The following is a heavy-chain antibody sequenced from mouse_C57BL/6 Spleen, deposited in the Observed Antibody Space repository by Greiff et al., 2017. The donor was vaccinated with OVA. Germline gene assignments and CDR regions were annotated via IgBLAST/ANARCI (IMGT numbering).Heavy chain of an antibody. D-gene: IGHD1-1*01. Sequence: VQLKESGPELVKPGASVKISRKASGYSFTGYYMHWVKQSHGNILDWIGYIYPYNGVSSYNQKFKGKATLTVDKSSSTAYMQLRSLTSEDSAVYYCARPTVVDPYWYFDVWGTGATVTVSS. J-gene: IGHJ1*03. V-gene: IGHV1-31*01. CDR1: GYSFTGYY. CDR3: ARPTVVDPYWYFDV. CDR2: IYPYNGVS.